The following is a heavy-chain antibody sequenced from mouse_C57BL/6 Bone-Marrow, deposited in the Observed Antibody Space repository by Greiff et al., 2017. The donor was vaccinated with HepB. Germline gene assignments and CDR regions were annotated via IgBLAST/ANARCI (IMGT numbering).Heavy chain of an antibody. CDR3: ARGRPWFAY. J-gene: IGHJ3*01. CDR1: GYAFSSSW. V-gene: IGHV1-82*01. CDR2: IYPGDGDT. Sequence: QVQLQQSGPELVKPGASVKISCKASGYAFSSSWMNWVKQRPGKGLEWIGRIYPGDGDTNYNGKFKGKATLTADKSSSTAYMQLSSLTSEDSAVYFCARGRPWFAYWGQVTLVTVSA.